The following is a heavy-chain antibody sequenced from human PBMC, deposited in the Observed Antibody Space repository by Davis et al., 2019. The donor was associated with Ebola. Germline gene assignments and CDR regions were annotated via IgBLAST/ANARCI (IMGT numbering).Heavy chain of an antibody. J-gene: IGHJ6*03. CDR3: ARGTYFRFGELLSLYYNYYMDV. Sequence: PGGSLRLSCAASGFTFSSYGMHWVRQAPGKGLEWVAVISYDGSNKYYADSVKGRFTISRDNSKNTLYLQMNSLRAEDTAVYHCARGTYFRFGELLSLYYNYYMDVWGKGTTVTVSS. CDR2: ISYDGSNK. D-gene: IGHD3-10*01. CDR1: GFTFSSYG. V-gene: IGHV3-30*03.